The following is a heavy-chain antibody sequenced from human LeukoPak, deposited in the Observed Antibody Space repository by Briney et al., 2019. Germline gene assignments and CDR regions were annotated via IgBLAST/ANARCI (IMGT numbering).Heavy chain of an antibody. V-gene: IGHV3-33*01. CDR2: LVYDARS. D-gene: IGHD6-25*01. CDR1: GFPFSSYG. Sequence: GGSLRLSCAASGFPFSSYGMHWVRQAPGKGLEWVARLVYDARSDYANSVKGRFSISRDDPKNTLFLDMSNLRVEDTALYYCARDLSAAFDFWGQGVLVTVSS. J-gene: IGHJ4*02. CDR3: ARDLSAAFDF.